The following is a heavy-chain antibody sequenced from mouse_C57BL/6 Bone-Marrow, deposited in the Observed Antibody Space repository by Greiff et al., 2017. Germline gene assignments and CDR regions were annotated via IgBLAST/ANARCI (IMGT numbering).Heavy chain of an antibody. D-gene: IGHD1-1*01. CDR1: GYTFTSYG. Sequence: VQLQQSGAELARPGASVKLSCKASGYTFTSYGISWVKQRTGQGLEWIGEIYPRSGNTYYNEKFKGKATLTADKSSSTAYMELRSLTSEDSAVYFCARRVVGEYFDVWGTGTTVTVSS. CDR3: ARRVVGEYFDV. J-gene: IGHJ1*03. CDR2: IYPRSGNT. V-gene: IGHV1-81*01.